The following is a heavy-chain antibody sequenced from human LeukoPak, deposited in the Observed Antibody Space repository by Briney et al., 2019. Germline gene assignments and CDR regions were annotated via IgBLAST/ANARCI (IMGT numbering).Heavy chain of an antibody. Sequence: GESLKISCKAFGYSFTSYWIGWVRQMPGKGLEWMGIIYPGDPDTRYSPSFQGQVTISADKSIRTAYLQWSSLKASDTAIYYCARTHSSSWPYSFDYWGQGTLVTVSS. J-gene: IGHJ4*02. V-gene: IGHV5-51*01. CDR2: IYPGDPDT. CDR1: GYSFTSYW. D-gene: IGHD6-13*01. CDR3: ARTHSSSWPYSFDY.